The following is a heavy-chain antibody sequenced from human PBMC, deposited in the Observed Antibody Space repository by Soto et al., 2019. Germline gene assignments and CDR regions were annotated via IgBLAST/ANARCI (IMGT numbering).Heavy chain of an antibody. CDR3: AREPSIAAVGIPLYSYYYMDV. J-gene: IGHJ6*03. D-gene: IGHD6-13*01. Sequence: ASVKVSCKASGYTFTGYYMHWVRQAPGQGLEWMGWINPNSGGTNYAQKFQGWVTMTRDTSISTAYMELSRLRSDDTAVYCCAREPSIAAVGIPLYSYYYMDVWGEGTAVTVSS. CDR2: INPNSGGT. V-gene: IGHV1-2*04. CDR1: GYTFTGYY.